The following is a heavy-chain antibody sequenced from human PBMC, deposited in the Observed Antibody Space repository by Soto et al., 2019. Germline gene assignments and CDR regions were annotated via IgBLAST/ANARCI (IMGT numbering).Heavy chain of an antibody. CDR2: IIPVFGTA. Sequence: GAPVKVSWKASGSSLSKYGISWGRQAPGQRLEWMGGIIPVFGTANYAQKFQGRVTITADESTNIVYMDVTSLRSEDTAVYYCARGDATKIVVTTYYAMDVWGQGTTVTVSS. CDR1: GSSLSKYG. D-gene: IGHD4-17*01. CDR3: ARGDATKIVVTTYYAMDV. V-gene: IGHV1-69*13. J-gene: IGHJ6*02.